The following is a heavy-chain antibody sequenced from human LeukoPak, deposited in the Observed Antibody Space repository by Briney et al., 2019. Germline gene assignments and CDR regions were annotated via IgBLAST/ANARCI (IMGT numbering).Heavy chain of an antibody. Sequence: PSETLSLTCTVSGGSISSSSYYWGWIRQVPGKGLEWIGNSYHIGSTYYNPSLESRVTISLDSSENQFSLKVTSVTAADTAVYYCARSVNPVDPFDVWGQGTMVIVSS. CDR3: ARSVNPVDPFDV. D-gene: IGHD5/OR15-5a*01. CDR2: SYHIGST. J-gene: IGHJ3*01. V-gene: IGHV4-39*07. CDR1: GGSISSSSYY.